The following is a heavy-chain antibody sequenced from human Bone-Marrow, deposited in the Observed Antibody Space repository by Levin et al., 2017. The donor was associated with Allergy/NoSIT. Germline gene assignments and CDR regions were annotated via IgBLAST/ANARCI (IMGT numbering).Heavy chain of an antibody. D-gene: IGHD4-23*01. CDR1: GYVFTAYY. Sequence: AASVKVSCKASGYVFTAYYIHWVRQAPGQGLEWVGWINPNSGGTGSAEKFQGRVTVTTDPSINTVYMELSGLRSDDTAFYYCARDPPLYGGDSGSDYWGQGTLVTVSS. CDR2: INPNSGGT. J-gene: IGHJ4*02. CDR3: ARDPPLYGGDSGSDY. V-gene: IGHV1-2*02.